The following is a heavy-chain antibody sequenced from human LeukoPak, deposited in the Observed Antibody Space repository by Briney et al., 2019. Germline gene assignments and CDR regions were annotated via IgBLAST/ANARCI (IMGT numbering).Heavy chain of an antibody. CDR3: ARGGIAVAGSSPYFDY. V-gene: IGHV5-51*01. CDR2: IYPGDSDT. J-gene: IGHJ4*02. D-gene: IGHD6-19*01. CDR1: GYSFTSYW. Sequence: GESLKISCKGSGYSFTSYWIGWVRQMPGKGLEWMGIIYPGDSDTRYSPSFQGQVTISADKSISTAYLQWSSPKASDTAMYYCARGGIAVAGSSPYFDYWGQGTLVTVSS.